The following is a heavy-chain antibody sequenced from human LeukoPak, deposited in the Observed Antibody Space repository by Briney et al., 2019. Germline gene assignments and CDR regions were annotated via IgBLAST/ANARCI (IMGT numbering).Heavy chain of an antibody. CDR2: IIPIFGTA. V-gene: IGHV1-69*13. D-gene: IGHD5-18*01. Sequence: PVKASCKASGATFSSYAITWVRQAPGQGLEWMGGIIPIFGTANYAQKFQGRVTITSDESTTTAYSELSSLRCEETSLHHIAMVGKANYEQKFQGRVTITADESTSTAYIELSRLRTEDTAMYYCERTVVANYYYYYYMDVWGKGTTVTVSS. CDR3: AMVGKANYEQKFQGRVTITADESTSTAYIELSRLRTEDTAMYYCERTVVANYYYYYYMDV. CDR1: GATFSSYA. J-gene: IGHJ6*03.